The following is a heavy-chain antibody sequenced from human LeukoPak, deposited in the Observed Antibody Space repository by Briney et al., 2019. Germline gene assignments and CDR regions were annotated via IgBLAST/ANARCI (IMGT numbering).Heavy chain of an antibody. CDR3: ARGITFGGVIEMFDY. CDR2: IYTSGST. V-gene: IGHV4-4*07. J-gene: IGHJ4*02. Sequence: PSETLSLTCTVSGGSISSYYWSWIRQPAGEGLEWIGRIYTSGSTNYNPSLKSRVTISVGTSKNQFSLKLSSVTAADTAVYYCARGITFGGVIEMFDYWGQGTLVTVSS. D-gene: IGHD3-16*02. CDR1: GGSISSYY.